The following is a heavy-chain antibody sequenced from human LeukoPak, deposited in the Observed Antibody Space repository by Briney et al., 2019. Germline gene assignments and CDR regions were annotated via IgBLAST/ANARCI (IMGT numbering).Heavy chain of an antibody. Sequence: GGSLRLSCAVSGFTFSSYAMSWVRQAPGKGLEWVSTISGSGGSTYYADSVKGRFTISRDNSKNTLYLQMNSLRAEDTAVYYCAKCPGTTGYSTFDYWGQGTLVTVSS. CDR2: ISGSGGST. CDR3: AKCPGTTGYSTFDY. CDR1: GFTFSSYA. V-gene: IGHV3-23*01. J-gene: IGHJ4*02. D-gene: IGHD3-9*01.